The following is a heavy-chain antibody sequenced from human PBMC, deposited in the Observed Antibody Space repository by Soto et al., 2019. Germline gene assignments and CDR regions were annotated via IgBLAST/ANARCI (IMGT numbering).Heavy chain of an antibody. V-gene: IGHV5-51*01. D-gene: IGHD3-10*01. Sequence: PGESLKISCKGSGYSFTSYWIGWVRQMPGKGLEWMGIIYPGDPDTRYSPSFQGQVTISADKSISTAYLQWSSLKASDTAMYYCARPEGSGSYYIDYFDDWGQGTLVTVSS. CDR3: ARPEGSGSYYIDYFDD. CDR1: GYSFTSYW. CDR2: IYPGDPDT. J-gene: IGHJ4*02.